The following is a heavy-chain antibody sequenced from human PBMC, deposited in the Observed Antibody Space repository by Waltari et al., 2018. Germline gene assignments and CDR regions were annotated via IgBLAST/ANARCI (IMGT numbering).Heavy chain of an antibody. CDR3: ARAGYSSSWYWYFDL. CDR1: GGSISSSNW. V-gene: IGHV4-4*02. J-gene: IGHJ2*01. CDR2: IYHSGST. Sequence: QVQLQESGPGLVKPSGTLSLTCAVSGGSISSSNWWSWVRQPPGKGLEWIGEIYHSGSTNYNPSLKSRVTITRDTSASTAYMELSSLRSEDTAVYYCARAGYSSSWYWYFDLWGRGTLVTVSS. D-gene: IGHD6-13*01.